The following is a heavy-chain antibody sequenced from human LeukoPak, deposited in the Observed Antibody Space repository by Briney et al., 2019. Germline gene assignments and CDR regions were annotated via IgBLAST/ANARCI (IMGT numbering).Heavy chain of an antibody. V-gene: IGHV3-30*01. Sequence: GGSLRLSCAVSGFTLRNYAMHWVRQAPGKGLEWVALISNDAINKYYANSVTGRFTISRDISNNTLDLQMNSLRGEDTAVYYCARLAGNKFYIYNYIDVWGKGTTVTVSS. D-gene: IGHD1-1*01. CDR1: GFTLRNYA. CDR3: ARLAGNKFYIYNYIDV. J-gene: IGHJ6*03. CDR2: ISNDAINK.